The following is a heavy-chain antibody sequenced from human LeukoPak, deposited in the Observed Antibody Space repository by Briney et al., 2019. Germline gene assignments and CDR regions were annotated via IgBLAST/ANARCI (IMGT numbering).Heavy chain of an antibody. CDR3: ARDNSVEDTAWWFDP. J-gene: IGHJ5*02. CDR2: MNPNSGNT. CDR1: GYTFTSYD. V-gene: IGHV1-8*03. Sequence: PMASVKVSCKASGYTFTSYDINWVRQATGQGLEWMGWMNPNSGNTGYAQKFQGRVTITRNTSISTAYMELSSLRSEDTAVYYCARDNSVEDTAWWFDPWGQGTLVTVSS. D-gene: IGHD4-23*01.